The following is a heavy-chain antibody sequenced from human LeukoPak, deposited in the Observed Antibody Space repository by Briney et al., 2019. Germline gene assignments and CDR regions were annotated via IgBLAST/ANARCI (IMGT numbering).Heavy chain of an antibody. CDR2: MKQDGSEI. CDR3: VRGGYYFDY. CDR1: GFTFSTYW. J-gene: IGHJ4*02. V-gene: IGHV3-7*01. Sequence: GGSLRLSCAASGFTFSTYWMSWVRQAPGKGLEWVANMKQDGSEICYVDSVRGRFSISRDNAKNSVYLQMNSLRAEDTAVYYCVRGGYYFDYWGQGTLVTVSS.